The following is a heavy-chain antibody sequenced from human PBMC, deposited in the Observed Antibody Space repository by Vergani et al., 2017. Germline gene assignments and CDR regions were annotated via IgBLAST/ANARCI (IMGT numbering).Heavy chain of an antibody. CDR2: INPNSGGT. V-gene: IGHV1-2*02. CDR1: GYTFTGYY. J-gene: IGHJ4*02. Sequence: QVQLVQSGAEVQKPGASVKVSCKASGYTFTGYYMHWVRQAPGQGLEWMGWINPNSGGTNYAQKFQGRVTMTRDTSISTAYMELSMLRSDDTAVYYCARDFLGSGVYYFDYWGQGTLVTVSS. D-gene: IGHD2-15*01. CDR3: ARDFLGSGVYYFDY.